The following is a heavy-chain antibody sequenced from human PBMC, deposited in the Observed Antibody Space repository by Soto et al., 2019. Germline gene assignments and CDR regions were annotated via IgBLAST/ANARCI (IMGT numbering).Heavy chain of an antibody. Sequence: ASVKVSCKASGYTFTSYAMHWVRQAPGQRLEWMGWINAGNGNTKYSQKFQGRVTITRDTSASTAYMELSSLRSEDTAVYYCARDSRHCSGGSCALLSLDYWGQGTLVTVSS. J-gene: IGHJ4*02. V-gene: IGHV1-3*01. D-gene: IGHD2-15*01. CDR2: INAGNGNT. CDR3: ARDSRHCSGGSCALLSLDY. CDR1: GYTFTSYA.